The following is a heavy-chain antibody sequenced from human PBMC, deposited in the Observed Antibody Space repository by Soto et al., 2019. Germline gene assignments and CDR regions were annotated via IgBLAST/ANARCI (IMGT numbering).Heavy chain of an antibody. CDR2: ISYDGSNK. D-gene: IGHD3-22*01. CDR3: AKGWQVGYYDSSGYCDY. J-gene: IGHJ4*02. V-gene: IGHV3-30*18. Sequence: GGSLRLSCAASGFTFSSYGMHWVRQAPGKGLEWVAVISYDGSNKYYADSVKGRFTISRDNSKNTLYLQMNSLRAEDTAVYYCAKGWQVGYYDSSGYCDYWGQGTLVTVSS. CDR1: GFTFSSYG.